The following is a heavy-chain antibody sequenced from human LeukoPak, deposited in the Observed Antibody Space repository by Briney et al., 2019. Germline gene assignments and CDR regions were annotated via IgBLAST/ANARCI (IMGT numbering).Heavy chain of an antibody. Sequence: ASVKVSCKVSGYTLTELSMHWVRQAPGKGLEWMGGFDPEDGETIYAQKFQGRVTMTEGTSTDTVYMELSSLRSEDTAVYYCARAGRVYYYMDVWGKGTTVTISS. CDR3: ARAGRVYYYMDV. J-gene: IGHJ6*03. CDR1: GYTLTELS. V-gene: IGHV1-24*01. CDR2: FDPEDGET. D-gene: IGHD1-14*01.